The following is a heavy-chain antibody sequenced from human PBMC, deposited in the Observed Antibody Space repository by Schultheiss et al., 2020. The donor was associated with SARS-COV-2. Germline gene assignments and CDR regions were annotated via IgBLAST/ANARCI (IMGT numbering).Heavy chain of an antibody. D-gene: IGHD4-17*01. V-gene: IGHV3-74*01. J-gene: IGHJ6*02. CDR1: GFTFSSCW. Sequence: GGSLRLSCAASGFTFSSCWMHWVRQAPGKGLVWVSRINSDGSSTSYADSVKGRFTISRDNAKNSLYLQMNSLRAEDTAVYYCAKHDGDYYYYYGMDVWGQGTTVTVSS. CDR2: INSDGSST. CDR3: AKHDGDYYYYYGMDV.